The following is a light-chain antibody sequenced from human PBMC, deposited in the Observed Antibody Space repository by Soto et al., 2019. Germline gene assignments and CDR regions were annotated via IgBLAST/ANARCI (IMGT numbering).Light chain of an antibody. V-gene: IGKV3-15*01. J-gene: IGKJ5*01. CDR3: QQYKNWTPIT. Sequence: EIVLTQSPATLSVSPGERATLSCRASQSVTSNLAWYQQKPGQVPRLLLYGVSTRAAGIPARFSGSGSETEFTLTISSLQSEDFAVYYCQQYKNWTPITFGQGTRLEIK. CDR1: QSVTSN. CDR2: GVS.